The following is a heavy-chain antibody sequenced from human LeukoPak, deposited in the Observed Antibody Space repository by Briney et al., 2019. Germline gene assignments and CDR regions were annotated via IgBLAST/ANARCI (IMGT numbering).Heavy chain of an antibody. CDR3: ASRLVHSPEYFQH. CDR1: GGSISSYY. Sequence: SETLSLTCTVSGGSISSYYWSWIRQPPGKGLEWIGYIYYSGSTNYNPSLKSRVTISVDTSKNQFSLKLSSVTAADTAVYYCASRLVHSPEYFQHWGQGTLVTVSS. V-gene: IGHV4-59*01. J-gene: IGHJ1*01. CDR2: IYYSGST. D-gene: IGHD3-16*01.